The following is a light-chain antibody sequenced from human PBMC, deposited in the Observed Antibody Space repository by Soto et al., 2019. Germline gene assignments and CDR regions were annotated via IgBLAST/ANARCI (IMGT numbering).Light chain of an antibody. CDR3: AAWDDSLNAPWV. Sequence: QSVLTQPPSASGTPGQRVTISCSGSSSNIGSSTVNWYQQLPGTAPKLLIYSNNQRPSGVPDRFSGSKSGTSASLAISGLQSEDEADYYCAAWDDSLNAPWVFGGGTKVTVL. V-gene: IGLV1-44*01. J-gene: IGLJ3*02. CDR1: SSNIGSST. CDR2: SNN.